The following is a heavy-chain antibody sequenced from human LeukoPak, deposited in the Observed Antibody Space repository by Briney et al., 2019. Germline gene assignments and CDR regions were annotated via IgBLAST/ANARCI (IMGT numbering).Heavy chain of an antibody. J-gene: IGHJ4*02. Sequence: GASVKVSCKASGGTFSSHAISWVRQAPGQGLEWMGGIIPIFGTANYAQKFQGRVTITADESTSTAYMELSSLRSEDTAVYYCARGREELGYCSGGSCYYFDYWGQGTLVTVSS. V-gene: IGHV1-69*13. CDR2: IIPIFGTA. D-gene: IGHD2-15*01. CDR3: ARGREELGYCSGGSCYYFDY. CDR1: GGTFSSHA.